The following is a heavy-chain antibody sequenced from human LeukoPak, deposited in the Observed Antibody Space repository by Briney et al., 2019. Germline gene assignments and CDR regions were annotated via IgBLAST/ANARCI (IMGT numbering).Heavy chain of an antibody. CDR3: ARGRVSSSTWYSTYYYYFYMDV. V-gene: IGHV4-59*01. Sequence: SETLSLTCAVSDDSITMYYWTWIRQPPGKGLEWIGYVDHTGSTNFNPSLNGRASISRDTSKNLLSLRLRSVTAADTAVYFCARGRVSSSTWYSTYYYYFYMDVWGKGTTVTVSS. J-gene: IGHJ6*03. CDR2: VDHTGST. CDR1: DDSITMYY. D-gene: IGHD1-1*01.